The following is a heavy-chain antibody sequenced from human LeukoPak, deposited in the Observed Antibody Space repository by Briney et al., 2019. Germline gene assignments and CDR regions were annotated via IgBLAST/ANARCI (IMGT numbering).Heavy chain of an antibody. Sequence: GRSLRLSCAASGFSFSRFGMNWVRQAPGKGLEWISHISSTSGAVYYADSVKGRFTISRDNAKNSLYLQMSSLRNEDTAIYYCAQKGGTDHWGQGTLVTVSS. CDR2: ISSTSGAV. CDR3: AQKGGTDH. J-gene: IGHJ4*02. V-gene: IGHV3-48*02. D-gene: IGHD2-15*01. CDR1: GFSFSRFG.